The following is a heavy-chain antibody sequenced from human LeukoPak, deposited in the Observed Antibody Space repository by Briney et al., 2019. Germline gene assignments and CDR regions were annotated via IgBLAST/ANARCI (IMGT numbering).Heavy chain of an antibody. J-gene: IGHJ3*02. D-gene: IGHD6-19*01. CDR1: RGTFSSYA. CDR3: ARPPVAGPSDDAFDI. CDR2: IIPIFGTA. V-gene: IGHV1-69*05. Sequence: ASVKLSCKASRGTFSSYAIGWVPQAPGQGREWMGRIIPIFGTANYAQKFQGRAPITTAESTSTAYMELSSRRSEDTAVDYCARPPVAGPSDDAFDIWGQGTMVTVSS.